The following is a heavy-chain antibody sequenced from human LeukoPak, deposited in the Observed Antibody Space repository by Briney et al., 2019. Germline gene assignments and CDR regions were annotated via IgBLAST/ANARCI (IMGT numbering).Heavy chain of an antibody. CDR2: INHSGST. D-gene: IGHD2-15*01. V-gene: IGHV4-34*01. CDR1: GGSFSGYY. J-gene: IGHJ4*02. CDR3: ARLGYCSGGSCYPPVFDY. Sequence: SETLSLTCAAYGGSFSGYYWSWIRQPPGKGLEWIGEINHSGSTNYNPSLKSRVTISVDTSKNQFSLKLNSVTAADTAVFYCARLGYCSGGSCYPPVFDYWGQGTLVTVSS.